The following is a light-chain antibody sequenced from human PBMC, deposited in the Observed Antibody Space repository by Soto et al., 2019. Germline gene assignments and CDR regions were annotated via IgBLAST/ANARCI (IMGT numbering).Light chain of an antibody. Sequence: DIVMTQSPDSLAVSLGERATINCKSSQSVLYSSNNNNYLAWYQQKPGQPPKLLIYWASTRESRVPDRFSGSGSGTDFTLTSSSLQAEDVAVYYCQQYYSPWTFGQGTKVEIK. J-gene: IGKJ1*01. V-gene: IGKV4-1*01. CDR3: QQYYSPWT. CDR2: WAS. CDR1: QSVLYSSNNNNY.